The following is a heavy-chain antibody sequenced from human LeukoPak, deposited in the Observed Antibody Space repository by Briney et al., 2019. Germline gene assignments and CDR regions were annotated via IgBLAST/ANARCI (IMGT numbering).Heavy chain of an antibody. CDR3: ARRAGAYSHPYDY. D-gene: IGHD4/OR15-4a*01. CDR2: IYSADST. V-gene: IGHV3-53*01. J-gene: IGHJ4*02. Sequence: PGGSLRLSCTVSGFTVSSNSMSWVRQAPGKGLEWVSFIYSADSTHYSDSVKGRFTISIDNSKNTLYLQMNSLRVEDTAVYYCARRAGAYSHPYDYWGQGTLVTVSS. CDR1: GFTVSSNS.